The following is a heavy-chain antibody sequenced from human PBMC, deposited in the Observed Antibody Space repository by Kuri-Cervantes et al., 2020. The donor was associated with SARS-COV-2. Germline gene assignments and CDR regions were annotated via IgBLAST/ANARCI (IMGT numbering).Heavy chain of an antibody. Sequence: CTVSGGSMDSSRYYWDWNRQPPGKGLEWIGSIYYSGSTHHNPSVKSRVTISVDTSKNQLSLKLSSATAADTAVYYCARLVPPTFFYDSSGSMYDAFDIWGQGTMVTVSS. CDR1: GGSMDSSRYY. CDR2: IYYSGST. D-gene: IGHD3-22*01. V-gene: IGHV4-39*01. J-gene: IGHJ3*02. CDR3: ARLVPPTFFYDSSGSMYDAFDI.